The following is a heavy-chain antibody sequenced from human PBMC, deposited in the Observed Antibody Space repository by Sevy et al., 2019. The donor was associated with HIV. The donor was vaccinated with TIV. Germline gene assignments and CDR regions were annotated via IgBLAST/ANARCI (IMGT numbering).Heavy chain of an antibody. CDR1: GGTFSSYA. CDR2: IIPIFGTA. J-gene: IGHJ6*02. Sequence: ASVKVSCKASGGTFSSYAISWVRQAPGQGLEWMGGIIPIFGTANYAQKFQGRVTITADESTGTAYMELSSLRSEDTAVYYCAILHRGSSSWYYYYGMDVWGQGTTVTVSS. V-gene: IGHV1-69*13. CDR3: AILHRGSSSWYYYYGMDV. D-gene: IGHD6-13*01.